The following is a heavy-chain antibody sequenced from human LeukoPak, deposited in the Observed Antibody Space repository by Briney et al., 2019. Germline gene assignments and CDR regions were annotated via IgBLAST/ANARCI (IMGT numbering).Heavy chain of an antibody. D-gene: IGHD5-12*01. J-gene: IGHJ6*03. V-gene: IGHV4-59*01. CDR2: IHYSGST. CDR3: ARTTEGYAGGPGYSYYYYMDV. Sequence: PSETLSLTCTVSGDSFSYFYWSWIRQPPGKGLEWIGYIHYSGSTHYNPSLKSRVTISVDTSKNQVSLKLRSVTAADTAVYYCARTTEGYAGGPGYSYYYYMDVWGKGTTVTISS. CDR1: GDSFSYFY.